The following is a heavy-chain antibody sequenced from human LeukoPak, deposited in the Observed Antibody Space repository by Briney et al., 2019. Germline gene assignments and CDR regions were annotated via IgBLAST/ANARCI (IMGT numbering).Heavy chain of an antibody. Sequence: TLSLTCTVSGDSITDYYWSWIRQPPGKALEGLSIVYWNDDKRYNPSLKNRLTITKYTSKNQGVLTMTNTDPVDTRIYYCAHRLYSGSLRGCNFDSWGQGTLVTVSS. CDR3: AHRLYSGSLRGCNFDS. CDR1: GDSITDYYWS. J-gene: IGHJ4*02. CDR2: VYWNDDK. D-gene: IGHD1-26*01. V-gene: IGHV2-5*01.